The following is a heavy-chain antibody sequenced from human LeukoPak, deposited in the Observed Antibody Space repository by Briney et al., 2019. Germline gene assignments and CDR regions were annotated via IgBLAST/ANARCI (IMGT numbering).Heavy chain of an antibody. D-gene: IGHD6-13*01. V-gene: IGHV1-18*01. CDR3: ARDHRSIAAALHDY. CDR2: ISAYNGNT. Sequence: EASVKVSCKASGYTFTSYAMNWVRQAPGQGLEWMGWISAYNGNTNYAQKLQGRVTMTTDTSTSTAYMELRSLRSDDTAVYYCARDHRSIAAALHDYWGQGTLVTVSS. J-gene: IGHJ4*02. CDR1: GYTFTSYA.